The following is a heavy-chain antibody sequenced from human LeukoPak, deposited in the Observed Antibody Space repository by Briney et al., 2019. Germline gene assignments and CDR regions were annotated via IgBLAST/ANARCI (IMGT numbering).Heavy chain of an antibody. D-gene: IGHD3-16*01. CDR1: GFTFSTSG. CDR3: ARDQGAWGYGYNFDY. J-gene: IGHJ4*02. CDR2: ISYDGSDK. Sequence: GGSLRLSCAASGFTFSTSGMHWVRQAPGKGLEWVAVISYDGSDKYYADSVKGRFTISRDNSKNTLHLQMISLRAEDTAVYYCARDQGAWGYGYNFDYWGQGTLVTVSS. V-gene: IGHV3-30*03.